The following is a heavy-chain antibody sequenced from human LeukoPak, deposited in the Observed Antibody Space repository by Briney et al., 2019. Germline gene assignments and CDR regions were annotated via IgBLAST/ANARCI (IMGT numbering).Heavy chain of an antibody. CDR3: ARAISTVAGGGTFDY. J-gene: IGHJ4*02. CDR2: IYYSGST. Sequence: PSETLSLTCTVSGYSISSGYYWGWIRQPPGKGLEWIGSIYYSGSTYYNPSLKSRVTISVDTSKNQFSLKLSSVTAADTAVYYCARAISTVAGGGTFDYWGQGTLVTASS. CDR1: GYSISSGYY. D-gene: IGHD6-19*01. V-gene: IGHV4-38-2*02.